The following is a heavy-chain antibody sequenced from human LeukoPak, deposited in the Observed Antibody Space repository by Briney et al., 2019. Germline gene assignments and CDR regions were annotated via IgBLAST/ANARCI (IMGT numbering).Heavy chain of an antibody. J-gene: IGHJ4*02. CDR1: GFTFGDYA. D-gene: IGHD3-22*01. CDR3: TRSKAYYYDSSGYSGY. Sequence: GGSLRLSCTASGFTFGDYAMSWVRQAPGKGLEWVGFIRSKAYGGTTEYAASVKGRFTISRDDSKSIAYLQMNSLKTEDTAVYHCTRSKAYYYDSSGYSGYWGQGTLVTVSS. CDR2: IRSKAYGGTT. V-gene: IGHV3-49*04.